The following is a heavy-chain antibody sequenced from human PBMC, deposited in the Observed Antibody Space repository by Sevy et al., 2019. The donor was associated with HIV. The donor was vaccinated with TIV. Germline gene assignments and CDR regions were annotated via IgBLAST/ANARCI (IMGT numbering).Heavy chain of an antibody. J-gene: IGHJ4*02. CDR3: AKRGDYYGSGCYYGGYYDSKSPGGYYFDY. V-gene: IGHV3-23*01. CDR1: GFTFSSYA. CDR2: ISGSGGST. D-gene: IGHD3-10*01. Sequence: GGSLRLSCAASGFTFSSYAMSWVRQAPGKGLEWVSAISGSGGSTYYADSVKGRFTISRDNSKNTLYLQMNSLRAEDTAVYYCAKRGDYYGSGCYYGGYYDSKSPGGYYFDYWGQGTLVTVSS.